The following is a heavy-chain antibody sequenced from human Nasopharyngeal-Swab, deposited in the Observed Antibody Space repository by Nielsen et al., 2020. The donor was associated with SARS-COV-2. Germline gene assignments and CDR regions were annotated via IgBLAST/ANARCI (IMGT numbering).Heavy chain of an antibody. CDR2: IYYRGST. V-gene: IGHV4-39*01. Sequence: PGKGLEWIGSIYYRGSTYFNPSLESRVTISVDTSKNQFSLKLSSVTAADTAVYYCAADSTQRLVLKRTSFDPWGQGTLVTVS. CDR3: AADSTQRLVLKRTSFDP. D-gene: IGHD6-19*01. J-gene: IGHJ5*02.